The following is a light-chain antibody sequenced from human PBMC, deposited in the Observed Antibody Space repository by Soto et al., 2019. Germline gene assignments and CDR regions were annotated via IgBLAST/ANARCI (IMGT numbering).Light chain of an antibody. CDR1: QSISSY. J-gene: IGKJ4*01. V-gene: IGKV1-39*01. CDR3: QQSYSTPLT. Sequence: DIQMTQSPSSLSASVGDRVTITCRASQSISSYLNWYQQKPGKAPKLLIYAASSLQSGVPSRFSGSGSGTDFTPTISSLQPEDFETYYCQQSYSTPLTLGGGTKVDIK. CDR2: AAS.